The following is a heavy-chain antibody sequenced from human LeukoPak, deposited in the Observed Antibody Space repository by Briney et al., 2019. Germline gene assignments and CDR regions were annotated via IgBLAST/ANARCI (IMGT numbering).Heavy chain of an antibody. Sequence: SETLSLTCTVSGGSISSGGYYWSWIRQHPGKGLEWIGYIYYSGSTYYNPSLKSRVTISVDTSKNQFSLKLSSVTAADTAVYYCARGSNFWSGYWFDYWGQGTLVTVSS. D-gene: IGHD3-3*01. V-gene: IGHV4-31*03. CDR3: ARGSNFWSGYWFDY. J-gene: IGHJ4*02. CDR2: IYYSGST. CDR1: GGSISSGGYY.